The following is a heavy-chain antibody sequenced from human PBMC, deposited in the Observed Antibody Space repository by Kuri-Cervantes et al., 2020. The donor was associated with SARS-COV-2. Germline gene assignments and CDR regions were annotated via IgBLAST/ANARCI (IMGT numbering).Heavy chain of an antibody. D-gene: IGHD4-11*01. J-gene: IGHJ6*02. CDR2: IIPIFGTA. CDR3: ASRILKRPLPPKSTVAVPGMDV. V-gene: IGHV1-69*06. CDR1: GGTFSSYA. Sequence: SVKVSCKASGGTFSSYAIRWVRQAPGQGLEWMGGIIPIFGTANYAQKFQGRVTITADKSTSTAYMELSRLRSEDTAVYYCASRILKRPLPPKSTVAVPGMDVWGQGTTVTVSS.